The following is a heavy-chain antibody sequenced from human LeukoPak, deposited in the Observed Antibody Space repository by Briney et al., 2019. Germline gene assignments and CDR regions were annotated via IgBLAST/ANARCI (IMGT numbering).Heavy chain of an antibody. CDR1: GFTFDDYA. J-gene: IGHJ4*02. V-gene: IGHV3-9*01. CDR3: AKAHNWNYQFAYFDY. D-gene: IGHD1-7*01. Sequence: GGSLRLSCAASGFTFDDYAMHWVRQAPGKGLEWVSGISWNSGSIGYADSVKGRFTISRDDAKNSLYLQMNSLRAEDTALYYCAKAHNWNYQFAYFDYWGQGTLVTVSS. CDR2: ISWNSGSI.